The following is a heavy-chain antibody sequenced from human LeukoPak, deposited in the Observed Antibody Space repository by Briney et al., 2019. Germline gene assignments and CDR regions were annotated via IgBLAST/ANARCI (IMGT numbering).Heavy chain of an antibody. J-gene: IGHJ3*01. CDR3: TKDPNGDYVGAFDF. V-gene: IGHV3-23*01. CDR1: TFAFSSYA. CDR2: ITGSGAGT. D-gene: IGHD4-17*01. Sequence: GGSLKLSCAASTFAFSSYAMTWVRQAPGKGLEWVSSITGSGAGTSYADSVKGRFTVSRDNSKNTLYLQMNSLRAEDTAVYYCTKDPNGDYVGAFDFWDQGTLVIVSS.